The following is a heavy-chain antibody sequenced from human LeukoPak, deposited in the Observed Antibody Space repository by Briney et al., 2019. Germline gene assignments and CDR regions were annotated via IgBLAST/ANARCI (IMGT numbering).Heavy chain of an antibody. Sequence: ASVKVSCKASGYTFTSYGISWVRQAPGQGLEWMGWISAYNGNTNYAQKLQGRVTMTTDTSTSTAYMEPRSLRSDDTAVYYCARAIAVAGYDAFDIWGQGTMGTVSS. CDR3: ARAIAVAGYDAFDI. CDR1: GYTFTSYG. CDR2: ISAYNGNT. J-gene: IGHJ3*02. V-gene: IGHV1-18*01. D-gene: IGHD6-19*01.